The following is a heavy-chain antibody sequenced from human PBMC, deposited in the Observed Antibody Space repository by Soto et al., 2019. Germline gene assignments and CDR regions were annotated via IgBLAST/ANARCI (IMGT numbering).Heavy chain of an antibody. Sequence: QVQVVQSGAEVKKPGASVKVSCKASGYTFTSYDIHWVRQATGQGLEWMGWMNPYSGNIGYAQKCQARVTMTRTTSISTAYMELSSLRYEYRAIYCCARVFTVRRGSGSDYWGQGTLVTVSA. CDR1: GYTFTSYD. V-gene: IGHV1-8*01. D-gene: IGHD1-26*01. CDR3: ARVFTVRRGSGSDY. CDR2: MNPYSGNI. J-gene: IGHJ4*02.